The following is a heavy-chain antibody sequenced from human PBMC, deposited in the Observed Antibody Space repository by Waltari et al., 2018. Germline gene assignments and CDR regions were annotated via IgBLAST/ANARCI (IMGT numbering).Heavy chain of an antibody. CDR1: GFNFSSYS. CDR3: ARDQRIQYCGGDCYLDY. V-gene: IGHV3-21*01. J-gene: IGHJ4*02. Sequence: EVQLVESGGGLVKPGGSLRLSCAASGFNFSSYSMNCVRQAPGKGLEWVSSIRSSSSYIYYADAVKGLVTLSRDNAKNSLYLQMNGLRAEDTAVYYCARDQRIQYCGGDCYLDYWGQGTLVTVSS. D-gene: IGHD2-21*01. CDR2: IRSSSSYI.